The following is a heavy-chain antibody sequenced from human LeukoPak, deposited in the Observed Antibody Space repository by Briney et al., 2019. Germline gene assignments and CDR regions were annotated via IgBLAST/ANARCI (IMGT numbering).Heavy chain of an antibody. V-gene: IGHV6-1*01. CDR3: ARGSMVRGYPTRY. D-gene: IGHD3-10*01. CDR1: GDSVSSNSAA. J-gene: IGHJ4*02. Sequence: SQTLSLTCAISGDSVSSNSAAWNWIRQSPSRGLEWLGRTYYRSKWFNDYAVSVKSRITINPDTSKNQFSLKLNSVTAADTAVYYCARGSMVRGYPTRYWGQGTLVTVSS. CDR2: TYYRSKWFN.